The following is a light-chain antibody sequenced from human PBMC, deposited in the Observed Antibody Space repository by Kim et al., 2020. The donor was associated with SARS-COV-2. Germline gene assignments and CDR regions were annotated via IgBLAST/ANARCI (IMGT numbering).Light chain of an antibody. CDR1: HNINNW. V-gene: IGKV1-12*01. Sequence: DIQMTQSPSSVSAFVGDRVTITCRASHNINNWLAWYQQKPGRAPKLLIYDASAVQSGVSSRFSGSGSGTDFTLTITTLQPEDCATYYCQQDHSFPLTFGGGTKVEI. J-gene: IGKJ4*01. CDR2: DAS. CDR3: QQDHSFPLT.